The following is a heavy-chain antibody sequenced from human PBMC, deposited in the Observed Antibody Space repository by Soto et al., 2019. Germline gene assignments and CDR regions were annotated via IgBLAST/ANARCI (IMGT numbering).Heavy chain of an antibody. D-gene: IGHD3-3*01. CDR1: GFNFRNSA. Sequence: ASVNVSCKASGFNFRNSAVQWVRQARGQRLEWIGWVVVGNGKTQYTQKFQERVTITSDMSTNTAYMEVSSLRSEDTAIYYCAAPAQGVWSGYYGNYYYYGMDVWGQGTTVTVSS. J-gene: IGHJ6*02. V-gene: IGHV1-58*01. CDR2: VVVGNGKT. CDR3: AAPAQGVWSGYYGNYYYYGMDV.